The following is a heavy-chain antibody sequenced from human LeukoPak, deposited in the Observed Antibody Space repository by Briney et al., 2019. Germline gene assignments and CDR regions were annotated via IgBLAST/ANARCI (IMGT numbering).Heavy chain of an antibody. CDR2: IWYDGSNK. CDR1: GLTFSNFA. V-gene: IGHV3-33*01. J-gene: IGHJ4*02. Sequence: GGSLRPSCAASGLTFSNFAMHWVRQAPGKGLEWVAVIWYDGSNKYYADSVKGRFTISRDNSKDTLYLQMNSLRVEDTAVYYCARAVGPFDYWGQGTLVTVSS. CDR3: ARAVGPFDY. D-gene: IGHD3-16*01.